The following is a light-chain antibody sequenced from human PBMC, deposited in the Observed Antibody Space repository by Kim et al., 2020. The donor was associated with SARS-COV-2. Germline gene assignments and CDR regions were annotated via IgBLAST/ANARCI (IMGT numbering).Light chain of an antibody. J-gene: IGLJ2*01. CDR1: SSNIGGYNY. CDR2: DVT. CDR3: TSCTTGNTVV. Sequence: QSALTQPASVSGSPGQSLTISCTGTSSNIGGYNYVSWYQHHPGKAPKLMIYDVTKRPSGVSNRFSGSKSGNTASLTISGLQAEDESDYYCTSCTTGNTVVFGGGTQLTVL. V-gene: IGLV2-14*03.